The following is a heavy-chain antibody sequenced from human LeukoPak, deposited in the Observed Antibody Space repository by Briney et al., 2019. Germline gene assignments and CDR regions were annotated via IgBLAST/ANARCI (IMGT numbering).Heavy chain of an antibody. V-gene: IGHV1-18*01. J-gene: IGHJ3*02. D-gene: IGHD2-15*01. CDR1: GYTFTSYG. CDR3: ATWGYCSGGSCYSGAFDI. CDR2: ISAYNGNT. Sequence: GASVKVSCKASGYTFTSYGISWVRQAPGQGLEWMGWISAYNGNTNYAQKLQGRVTMTEDTSTDTAYMELSSLRSEDTAVYYCATWGYCSGGSCYSGAFDIWGQGTMVTVSS.